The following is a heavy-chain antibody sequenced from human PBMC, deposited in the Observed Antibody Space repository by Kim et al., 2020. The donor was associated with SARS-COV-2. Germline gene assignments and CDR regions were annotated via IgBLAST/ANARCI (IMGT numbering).Heavy chain of an antibody. D-gene: IGHD3-10*01. Sequence: SETLSLTCTVSGGSISSGGYYWSWIRQHPGKGLEWIGYIYYSGSTYYNPSLKSRVTISVDTSKNQFSLKLSSVTAADTAVYYCARDVWAYGSGRYDYYYYYGMDVWGQGTTVTVSS. CDR1: GGSISSGGYY. J-gene: IGHJ6*02. CDR3: ARDVWAYGSGRYDYYYYYGMDV. CDR2: IYYSGST. V-gene: IGHV4-31*03.